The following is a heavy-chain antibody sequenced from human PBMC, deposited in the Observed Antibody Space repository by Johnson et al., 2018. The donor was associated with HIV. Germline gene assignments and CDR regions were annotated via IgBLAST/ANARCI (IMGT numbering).Heavy chain of an antibody. CDR2: IYSCGST. J-gene: IGHJ3*02. CDR1: GFTVSSNY. Sequence: VQLVESGGGLIQPGGSLRLSCAASGFTVSSNYMNWVRQAPGKGLEWVSVIYSCGSTYYADSVQGRFTISRDSSKNTLYLQMNSLRAEDTAMYYCARSPGEADAFDIWGQGTMVTVSS. CDR3: ARSPGEADAFDI. D-gene: IGHD3-10*01. V-gene: IGHV3-66*03.